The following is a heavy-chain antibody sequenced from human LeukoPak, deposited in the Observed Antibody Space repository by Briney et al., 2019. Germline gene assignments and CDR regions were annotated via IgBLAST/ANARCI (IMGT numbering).Heavy chain of an antibody. J-gene: IGHJ4*02. Sequence: PGGSLRLSCAASGFTFSNYFMNWVRQAPGKGLEWVSAISGSGGNTYYADSVKGRFTISRDNSKNTLYLLMNSLRAEDTAVYYCAKDRGGYSYGYWDYWGQGTLVTVSS. CDR2: ISGSGGNT. V-gene: IGHV3-23*01. D-gene: IGHD5-18*01. CDR1: GFTFSNYF. CDR3: AKDRGGYSYGYWDY.